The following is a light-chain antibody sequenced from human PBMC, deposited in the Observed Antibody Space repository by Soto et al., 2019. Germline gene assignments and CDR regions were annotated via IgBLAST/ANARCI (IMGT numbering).Light chain of an antibody. J-gene: IGKJ4*01. CDR2: TSS. Sequence: IEMTQSPASLSASVGDRVTITCRASQTIATYLNWFQHKSGRAPKLLIYTSSSVNSGVSSRFRGSGSGTDFTLTISSLEPEDFAVYYCQQRSSWPLTFGGGTKVDIK. V-gene: IGKV1-39*01. CDR3: QQRSSWPLT. CDR1: QTIATY.